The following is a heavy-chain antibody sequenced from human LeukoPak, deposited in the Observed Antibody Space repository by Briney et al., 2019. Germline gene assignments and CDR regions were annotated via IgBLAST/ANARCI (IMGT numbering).Heavy chain of an antibody. CDR2: IRSDGST. J-gene: IGHJ3*02. CDR1: GFIVSGKY. Sequence: GGSLRLSCAASGFIVSGKYMSWVRQAPGKGLEWVSVIRSDGSTSYADSVKGRFTISRDNSKNTLYLQMNSLRAEDTAVYYCAREGSFDSSGYNDALDIWGQGTMVTVSA. D-gene: IGHD3-22*01. CDR3: AREGSFDSSGYNDALDI. V-gene: IGHV3-53*01.